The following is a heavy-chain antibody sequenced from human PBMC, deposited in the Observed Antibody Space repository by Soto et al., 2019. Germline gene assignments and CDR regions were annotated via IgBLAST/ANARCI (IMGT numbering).Heavy chain of an antibody. CDR3: ARVSSSGWRPPTFYGMDV. J-gene: IGHJ6*02. Sequence: QVQLQESGPGLVKPSETLSLTCTVSGGSISSYYWSWIRQPPGKGLEWIGYIYYSGSTNYNPSLKSRVTISVDTSKNQFSLKLSSVTAADTAVYYCARVSSSGWRPPTFYGMDVWGQGTTVTVSS. CDR2: IYYSGST. V-gene: IGHV4-59*01. D-gene: IGHD6-19*01. CDR1: GGSISSYY.